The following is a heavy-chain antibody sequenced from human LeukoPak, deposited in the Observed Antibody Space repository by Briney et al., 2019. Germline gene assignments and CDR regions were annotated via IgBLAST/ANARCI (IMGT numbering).Heavy chain of an antibody. D-gene: IGHD3-3*01. CDR3: ARVTYDFWSSPTYYMDV. Sequence: GGSLRLSCAASGFTFSSYSMNWVRQAPGKGLEWVSYISSSSSTIYYADSVKGPFTISRDNAKNSLYLQMNSLRAEDTAVYYCARVTYDFWSSPTYYMDVWGKGTTVTVSS. V-gene: IGHV3-48*01. CDR2: ISSSSSTI. J-gene: IGHJ6*03. CDR1: GFTFSSYS.